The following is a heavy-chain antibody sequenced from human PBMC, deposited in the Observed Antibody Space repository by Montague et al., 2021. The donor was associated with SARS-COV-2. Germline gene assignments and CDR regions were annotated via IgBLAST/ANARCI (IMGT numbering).Heavy chain of an antibody. CDR1: GGSFSGYY. Sequence: SETLSLTCAVYGGSFSGYYWSWIRQPPGKGLEWIGEINHSGSTNYNPSLKSRVTISVDTSKNQFSLKLSSVTAADTAVYYCASLTLGHCRSTSCYGDWFDPWGQGTLVTVSS. J-gene: IGHJ5*02. CDR3: ASLTLGHCRSTSCYGDWFDP. D-gene: IGHD2-2*01. CDR2: INHSGST. V-gene: IGHV4-34*01.